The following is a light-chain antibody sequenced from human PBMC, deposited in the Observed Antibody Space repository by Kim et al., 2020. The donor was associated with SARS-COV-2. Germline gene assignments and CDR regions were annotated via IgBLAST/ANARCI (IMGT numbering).Light chain of an antibody. CDR3: NSRDSSGNHYV. CDR1: SLRSYY. Sequence: ALGKTVRITCQGDSLRSYYTSWYQQKPGQAPVLVLYDKKNRPSGIPDRFSGSNSGKTASLTITGAQAEDEADYYCNSRDSSGNHYVFGTGTKVTVL. J-gene: IGLJ1*01. V-gene: IGLV3-19*01. CDR2: DKK.